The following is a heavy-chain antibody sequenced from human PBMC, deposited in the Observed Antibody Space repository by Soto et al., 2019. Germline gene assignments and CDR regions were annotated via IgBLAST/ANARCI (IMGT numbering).Heavy chain of an antibody. J-gene: IGHJ4*02. CDR3: ARRGSGVTRGLHY. D-gene: IGHD2-15*01. Sequence: EVQLVESGGGLVQPGGSLRLSCAASGFTFSSYWMHWVRQAPGKGLVWISRINTDGCSTIYVDSVQGRFTISRDNGQNTLFLQMNRLRGEDTAVYYCARRGSGVTRGLHYWGQGTLVTVSS. CDR1: GFTFSSYW. V-gene: IGHV3-74*01. CDR2: INTDGCST.